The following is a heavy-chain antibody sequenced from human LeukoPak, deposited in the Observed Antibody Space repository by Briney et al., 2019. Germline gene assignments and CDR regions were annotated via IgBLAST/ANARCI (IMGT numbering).Heavy chain of an antibody. D-gene: IGHD6-19*01. J-gene: IGHJ4*02. V-gene: IGHV3-30*18. CDR2: ISYDGSNK. Sequence: GGSLRLSCAASGFTFSSYGMHWVRQAPGKGLEWVAVISYDGSNKYYADSVKGRFTISRDNSKNTLYLQMNSLRAEDTAVYYCAKDRGAVAGLDTDYWGQGTLVTDSS. CDR3: AKDRGAVAGLDTDY. CDR1: GFTFSSYG.